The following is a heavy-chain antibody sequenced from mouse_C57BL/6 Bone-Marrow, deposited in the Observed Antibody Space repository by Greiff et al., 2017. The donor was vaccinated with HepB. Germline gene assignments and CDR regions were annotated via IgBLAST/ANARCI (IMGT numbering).Heavy chain of an antibody. CDR1: GYAFTNYL. CDR3: ARYYYGPFYAMDY. J-gene: IGHJ4*01. D-gene: IGHD1-1*01. CDR2: INPGSGGT. Sequence: VQLQQSGAELVRPGTSVKVSCKASGYAFTNYLIEWVKQRPGQGLEWIGVINPGSGGTNYNEKFKGKATLTADKSSSTAYMQLSSLTSEDSAVYCCARYYYGPFYAMDYWGQGTSVTVSS. V-gene: IGHV1-54*01.